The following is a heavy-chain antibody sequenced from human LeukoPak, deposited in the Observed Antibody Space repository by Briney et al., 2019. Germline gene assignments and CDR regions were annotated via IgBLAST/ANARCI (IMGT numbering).Heavy chain of an antibody. J-gene: IGHJ5*02. CDR3: ARVAGPAAMPPPHWFDP. D-gene: IGHD2-2*01. CDR1: GGSLSSYY. CDR2: IYYSGST. Sequence: NPSETLSLTCTVSGGSLSSYYWSWIRPPPGKGLEWIGYIYYSGSTNYNPSLKSRATISVDASKNQFSLKLSSVTAADTAVYYCARVAGPAAMPPPHWFDPWGQGTLVTVSS. V-gene: IGHV4-59*01.